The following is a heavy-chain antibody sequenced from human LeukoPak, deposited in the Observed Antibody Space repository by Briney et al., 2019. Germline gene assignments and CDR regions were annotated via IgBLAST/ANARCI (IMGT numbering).Heavy chain of an antibody. CDR3: EHSPFYGAYGLYGMDV. J-gene: IGHJ6*02. Sequence: SGPTLANPTQTRTLTCTFSGVSLNTSGVGVGWIRQPPGKALEWLVLSYWNDDKFYSPSLTSRLTITQDTSENQVVLIFTNMNHVDTATYFCEHSPFYGAYGLYGMDVWGQGTTVTVSS. V-gene: IGHV2-5*01. CDR1: GVSLNTSGVG. CDR2: SYWNDDK. D-gene: IGHD4-17*01.